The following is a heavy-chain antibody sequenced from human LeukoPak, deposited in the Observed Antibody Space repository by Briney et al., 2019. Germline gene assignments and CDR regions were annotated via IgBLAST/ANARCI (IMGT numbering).Heavy chain of an antibody. J-gene: IGHJ6*02. D-gene: IGHD5-18*01. CDR1: GFTFSSYG. V-gene: IGHV3-30*02. CDR2: IRYDGSNK. CDR3: AKDQGRYSYGHYYYGMDV. Sequence: GGSLRLSCAASGFTFSSYGMHWVRQAPGKGLEWVAFIRYDGSNKYYADSVKGRFTISRDNSKNTLYLQMNSVRAEDTAVYYCAKDQGRYSYGHYYYGMDVWGQGTTVTVSS.